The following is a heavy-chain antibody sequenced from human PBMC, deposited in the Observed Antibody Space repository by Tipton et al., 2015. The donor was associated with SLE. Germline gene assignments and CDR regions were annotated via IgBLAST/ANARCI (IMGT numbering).Heavy chain of an antibody. CDR1: GGSISSYY. Sequence: TLSLTCTVSGGSISSYYWSWIRQPPGKGLEWIGYIYYIGSTNYNPSLRSRVTISVDTSKNQFSLKLSSVTAADTAVYYCARGCLQSSYGSATNAFDIWGQGTMVTVSS. CDR3: ARGCLQSSYGSATNAFDI. D-gene: IGHD4-17*01. V-gene: IGHV4-59*07. CDR2: IYYIGST. J-gene: IGHJ3*02.